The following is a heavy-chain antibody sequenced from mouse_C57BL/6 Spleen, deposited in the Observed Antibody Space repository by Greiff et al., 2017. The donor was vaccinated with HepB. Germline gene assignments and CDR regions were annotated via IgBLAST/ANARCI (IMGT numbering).Heavy chain of an antibody. CDR1: GFTFSSYA. J-gene: IGHJ4*01. Sequence: EVQGVESGEGLVKPGGSLKLSCAASGFTFSSYAMSWVRQTPEKRLEWVAYISSGGDYIYYADTVKGRFTISRDNARNTLYLQMSSLKSEDTAMYYCTREVYYYGSSYDYAMDYWGQGTSVTVSS. V-gene: IGHV5-9-1*02. CDR3: TREVYYYGSSYDYAMDY. CDR2: ISSGGDYI. D-gene: IGHD1-1*01.